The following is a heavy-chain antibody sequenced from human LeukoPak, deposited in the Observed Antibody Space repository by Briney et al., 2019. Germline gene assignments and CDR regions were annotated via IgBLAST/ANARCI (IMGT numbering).Heavy chain of an antibody. V-gene: IGHV4-59*01. J-gene: IGHJ4*02. CDR3: ARVTPLYDHYYFDW. CDR1: RDSIRSSY. D-gene: IGHD3-22*01. CDR2: IYYSGST. Sequence: SETLSLSCTVSRDSIRSSYWSWLRQPPGKGLEWIGYIYYSGSTSYNPSLKSRVTISVDTSKNQFSLRLSSVTAADTAIYYCARVTPLYDHYYFDWWGQGALVTVSS.